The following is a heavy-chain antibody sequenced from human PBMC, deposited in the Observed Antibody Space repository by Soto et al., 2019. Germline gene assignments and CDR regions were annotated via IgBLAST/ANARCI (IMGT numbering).Heavy chain of an antibody. CDR1: GGTFSSYA. CDR3: ARDPGRPPDV. Sequence: ASVKVSCKASGGTFSSYAISWVRQAPGQGLEWMGGIIPIFGTANYAQKFQGRVTISADESTSTAYMELSSLRSEDTAVYYCARDPGRPPDVWGQGTTVTVSS. J-gene: IGHJ6*02. V-gene: IGHV1-69*13. CDR2: IIPIFGTA.